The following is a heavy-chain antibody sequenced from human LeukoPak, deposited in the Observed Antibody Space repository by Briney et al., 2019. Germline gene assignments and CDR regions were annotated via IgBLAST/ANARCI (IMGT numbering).Heavy chain of an antibody. Sequence: SVTLSLTCSVSGDSISTYYWSWIRQPAGKGLEWIGRIYTTGSTNYNPPLKSRVTMSVDTSKNQFSLRLSSVTAADTAVYYCARVYCPNGVCYNSRGWFDPWGQGTLVTVSS. CDR3: ARVYCPNGVCYNSRGWFDP. D-gene: IGHD2-8*01. CDR1: GDSISTYY. J-gene: IGHJ5*02. CDR2: IYTTGST. V-gene: IGHV4-4*07.